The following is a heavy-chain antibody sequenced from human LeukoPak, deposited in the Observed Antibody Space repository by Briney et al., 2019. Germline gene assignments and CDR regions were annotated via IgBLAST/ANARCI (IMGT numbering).Heavy chain of an antibody. CDR2: ISSSSSYI. V-gene: IGHV3-21*01. Sequence: PGGSLRLSCAASGFTFSSYSMNWVRQAPGKGLEWVSSISSSSSYIYYADSVKGRFTISRDNTKNSLYLQMNSLRAEDTAVYYCARDLQGAMATWGHGTLVTVSS. CDR3: ARDLQGAMAT. D-gene: IGHD1-26*01. CDR1: GFTFSSYS. J-gene: IGHJ5*01.